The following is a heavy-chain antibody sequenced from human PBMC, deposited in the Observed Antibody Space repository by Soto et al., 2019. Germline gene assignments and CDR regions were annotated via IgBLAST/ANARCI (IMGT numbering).Heavy chain of an antibody. CDR2: IGTAGDT. CDR1: GFTFSSYD. Sequence: PGGSLRLSCAASGFTFSSYDMHWVRQATGKGLEWVSAIGTAGDTYYPGSVKGRFTISRENAKNSSYLQMNSLRAGDTAVYYCARGPAYYYGSGSPLDVWGQGTTVTVSS. J-gene: IGHJ6*02. CDR3: ARGPAYYYGSGSPLDV. V-gene: IGHV3-13*01. D-gene: IGHD3-10*01.